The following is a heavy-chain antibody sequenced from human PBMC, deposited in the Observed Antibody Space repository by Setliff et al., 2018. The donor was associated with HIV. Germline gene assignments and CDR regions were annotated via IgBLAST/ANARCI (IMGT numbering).Heavy chain of an antibody. CDR1: GYTFKTYG. D-gene: IGHD3-9*01. CDR3: ARAYDTLTGYFDY. J-gene: IGHJ4*02. CDR2: ISPYNGDT. Sequence: ASVKVSCKASGYTFKTYGISWVRQAPGQGLEWMGWISPYNGDTRYAQKFQGRVTLTTDTTTSTAYMELRSLRSDDTAVYYCARAYDTLTGYFDYWGQGTLVTVSS. V-gene: IGHV1-18*01.